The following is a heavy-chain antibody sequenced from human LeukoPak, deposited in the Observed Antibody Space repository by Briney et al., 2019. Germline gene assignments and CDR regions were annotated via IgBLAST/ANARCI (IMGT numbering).Heavy chain of an antibody. D-gene: IGHD2-15*01. J-gene: IGHJ5*02. CDR3: ATLQDIVVVVAARDYRWFDP. CDR1: GYTLTELS. V-gene: IGHV1-24*01. Sequence: ASVKVSCKVSGYTLTELSMHWVRQAPGKGLEWMGGFDPEDGETIYAQKFQGRVTMTEDTSTDTAYMGLSSLRSEDTAVYYCATLQDIVVVVAARDYRWFDPWGQGTLVTVSS. CDR2: FDPEDGET.